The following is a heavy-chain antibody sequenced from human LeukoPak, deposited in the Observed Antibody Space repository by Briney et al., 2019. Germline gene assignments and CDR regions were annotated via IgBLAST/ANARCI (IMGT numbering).Heavy chain of an antibody. V-gene: IGHV4-34*01. CDR1: GGSFSGYY. J-gene: IGHJ4*02. Sequence: SETLSLTCAVYGGSFSGYYWSWIRQPPGKGLEWIGEINHSRSTNYNPSLKSRVTISVDTSKNQFSLKLSSVTAADTAVYYCARAARLVARAFDYWGQGTLVTVSS. CDR2: INHSRST. D-gene: IGHD6-6*01. CDR3: ARAARLVARAFDY.